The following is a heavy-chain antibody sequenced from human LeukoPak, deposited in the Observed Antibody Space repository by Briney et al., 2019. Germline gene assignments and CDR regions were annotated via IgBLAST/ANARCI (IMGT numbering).Heavy chain of an antibody. CDR1: GGSISSGGYS. CDR3: ASDLGDYGWFDP. CDR2: IYHSGST. V-gene: IGHV4-30-2*01. J-gene: IGHJ5*02. Sequence: SQTLSLTCAVSGGSISSGGYSWSWIRQPPGKGLEWIGYIYHSGSTYYNPSLKSRVTISVDRSRNQFSLKLSSVAAADTAVYYCASDLGDYGWFDPWGQGTLVTVSS. D-gene: IGHD4-17*01.